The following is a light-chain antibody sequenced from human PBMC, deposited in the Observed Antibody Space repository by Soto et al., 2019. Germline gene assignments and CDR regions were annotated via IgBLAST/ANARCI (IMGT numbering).Light chain of an antibody. CDR3: QQRSNWLT. CDR1: QSVSNY. J-gene: IGKJ4*01. CDR2: DAS. Sequence: EIVLTQSPATLSLSPGERATLSCRASQSVSNYLAWYQQKPGQAPRLLIYDASNRATGIPARFSGSGSGTDFTLTISSLEAEDLAVYFCQQRSNWLTFGGGTMVEIK. V-gene: IGKV3-11*01.